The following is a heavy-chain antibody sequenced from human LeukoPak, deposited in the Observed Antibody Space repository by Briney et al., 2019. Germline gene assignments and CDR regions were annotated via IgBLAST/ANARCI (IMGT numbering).Heavy chain of an antibody. Sequence: LGGSLGSPWAALGFPFRSYARDGARRAPGRGWGGGDFFRKDGSNKYYADSVKGRFTISRDNSKNTLYLQMNSLRAEDTAVYYCAKEHNKYIAAAGGNDYWGQGTLVTVSS. J-gene: IGHJ4*02. CDR3: AKEHNKYIAAAGGNDY. V-gene: IGHV3-30*02. CDR1: GFPFRSYA. D-gene: IGHD6-25*01. CDR2: FRKDGSNK.